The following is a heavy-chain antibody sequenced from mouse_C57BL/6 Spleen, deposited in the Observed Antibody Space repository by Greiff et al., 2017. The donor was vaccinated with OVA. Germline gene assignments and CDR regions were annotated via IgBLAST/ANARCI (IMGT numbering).Heavy chain of an antibody. CDR3: TTLITTVVATPYFDV. CDR2: IDPEDGDT. D-gene: IGHD1-1*01. J-gene: IGHJ1*03. V-gene: IGHV14-1*01. CDR1: GFNIKDYY. Sequence: VQLQQSGAELVRPGASVTLSCTASGFNIKDYYMHWVKQRPEQGLEWIGRIDPEDGDTEYAPKFQGKATMTADTSSNTAYLQLSSLTSEDTAVYYCTTLITTVVATPYFDVWGTGTTVTVSS.